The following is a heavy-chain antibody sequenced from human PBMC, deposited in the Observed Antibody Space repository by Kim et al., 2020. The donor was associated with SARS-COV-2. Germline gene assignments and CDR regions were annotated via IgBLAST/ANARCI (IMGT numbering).Heavy chain of an antibody. D-gene: IGHD4-17*01. J-gene: IGHJ4*02. CDR2: IIPILGIA. Sequence: SVKVSCKASGGTFSSYTISWVRQAPGQGLEWMGRIIPILGIANYAQKFQGRVTITADKSTSTAYMELSSLRSEDTAVYYCARGGEGDDYGGNLVDYWGQGTLVTVSS. CDR3: ARGGEGDDYGGNLVDY. V-gene: IGHV1-69*02. CDR1: GGTFSSYT.